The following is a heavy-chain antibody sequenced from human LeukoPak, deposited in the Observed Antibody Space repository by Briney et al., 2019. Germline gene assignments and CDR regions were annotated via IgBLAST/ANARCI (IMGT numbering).Heavy chain of an antibody. Sequence: GGSLRLSCAASGFTFNNYAMHWVRQAPGKGLEWVAIISYDSNERYYADSVKGRFTISRDNSKKTLFLQMNSLRPEDTAVYYCTRDRGTSSDYWGQGTLVTVSS. J-gene: IGHJ4*02. CDR1: GFTFNNYA. V-gene: IGHV3-30*01. CDR2: ISYDSNER. CDR3: TRDRGTSSDY.